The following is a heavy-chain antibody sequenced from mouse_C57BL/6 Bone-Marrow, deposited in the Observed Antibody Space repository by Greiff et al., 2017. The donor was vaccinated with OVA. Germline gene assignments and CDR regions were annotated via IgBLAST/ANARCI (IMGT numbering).Heavy chain of an antibody. D-gene: IGHD2-5*01. CDR2: IYPRSGNT. CDR1: GYTFTSYG. V-gene: IGHV1-81*01. CDR3: ARFYIKGPAWFAY. J-gene: IGHJ3*01. Sequence: VQLQQSGAELARPGASVKLSCKASGYTFTSYGISWVKQRTGQGLEWIGEIYPRSGNTYYNEKFKGKATLTADKSSSTAYMELRSLTSEDSAVYFCARFYIKGPAWFAYWGQGTLVTVSA.